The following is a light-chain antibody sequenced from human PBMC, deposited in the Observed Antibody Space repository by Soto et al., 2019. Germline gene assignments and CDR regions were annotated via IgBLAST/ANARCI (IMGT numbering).Light chain of an antibody. CDR1: QSISSY. Sequence: DIQMTQSPSSLSASVGDRVTITCPASQSISSYLNWYQQKPGKAPKLLIYAASSLQSGVPSRFSGSRSGPDFTLTISSLQPEDFATYYCQQSYNSPPITFGQGTRLEIK. CDR3: QQSYNSPPIT. V-gene: IGKV1-39*01. CDR2: AAS. J-gene: IGKJ5*01.